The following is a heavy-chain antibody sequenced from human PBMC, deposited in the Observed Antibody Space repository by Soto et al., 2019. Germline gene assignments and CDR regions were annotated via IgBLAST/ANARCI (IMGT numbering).Heavy chain of an antibody. CDR1: GGSVSSGSYY. CDR2: IYYSGST. D-gene: IGHD1-1*01. Sequence: SETLSLTCTVSGGSVSSGSYYWSWIRQPPGKGLEWIGYIYYSGSTNYNPSLKSRVTISVDTSKNQFSLKLSSVTAADTAVYYCAGGWNGLYYFDYWGQGTLVTVSS. CDR3: AGGWNGLYYFDY. V-gene: IGHV4-61*01. J-gene: IGHJ4*02.